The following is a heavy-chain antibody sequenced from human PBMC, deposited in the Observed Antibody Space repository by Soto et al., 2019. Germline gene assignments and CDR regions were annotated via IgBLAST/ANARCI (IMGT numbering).Heavy chain of an antibody. Sequence: GGSLRLSGAASGFIFSSFCIHWVRQAPGKGLEWVEHIWYDGINTYYADSVKGRFTISRDNSRNTLYLQMNSLRAEDTAVYHCVRDLLGSGGHFDYWGQGTPVTVSS. V-gene: IGHV3-33*01. CDR1: GFIFSSFC. J-gene: IGHJ4*02. D-gene: IGHD7-27*01. CDR2: IWYDGINT. CDR3: VRDLLGSGGHFDY.